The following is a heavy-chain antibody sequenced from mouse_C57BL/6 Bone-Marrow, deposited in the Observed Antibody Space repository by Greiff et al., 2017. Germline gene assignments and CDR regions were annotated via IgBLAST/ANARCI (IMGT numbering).Heavy chain of an antibody. J-gene: IGHJ4*01. V-gene: IGHV5-6*01. CDR2: ISSGGSYT. CDR1: GFTFSSYG. CDR3: ARWGCFYAMDY. Sequence: EVQGVESGGDLVKPGGSLKLSCAASGFTFSSYGMSWVRQTPDKRLEWVATISSGGSYTYYPDSVKGRFTISRDNAKNTLYLQMSSLKSEDTAMXYCARWGCFYAMDYWGQGTSVTVSS.